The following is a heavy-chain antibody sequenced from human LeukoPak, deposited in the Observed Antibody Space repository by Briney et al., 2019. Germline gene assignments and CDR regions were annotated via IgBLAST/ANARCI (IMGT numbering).Heavy chain of an antibody. J-gene: IGHJ6*02. V-gene: IGHV1-3*01. D-gene: IGHD3-3*01. CDR3: ARSTIFGVPDYYYGMDV. CDR1: GYTFTSYA. CDR2: INAGNGNT. Sequence: ASVKVSCKASGYTFTSYAMRWVRQAPGQRLEWMGWINAGNGNTKYSQKFQGRVTITRDTSASTAYMELSSLRSEDTAVYYCARSTIFGVPDYYYGMDVWGQGTTVTVSS.